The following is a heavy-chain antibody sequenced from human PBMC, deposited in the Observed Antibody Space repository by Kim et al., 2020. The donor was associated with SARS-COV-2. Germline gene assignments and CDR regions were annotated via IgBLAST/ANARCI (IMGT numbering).Heavy chain of an antibody. Sequence: SETLSLTCTVSGGSISSSSYYWGWIRQPPGKGLEWIGSIYYSGSTYYNPSLKSRLTISVDTSKNQFSLKLSSVTAADTAVYYCASLRITIFGVVSKYYYYGMDVWGQGTTVTVSS. V-gene: IGHV4-39*01. J-gene: IGHJ6*02. D-gene: IGHD3-3*01. CDR1: GGSISSSSYY. CDR3: ASLRITIFGVVSKYYYYGMDV. CDR2: IYYSGST.